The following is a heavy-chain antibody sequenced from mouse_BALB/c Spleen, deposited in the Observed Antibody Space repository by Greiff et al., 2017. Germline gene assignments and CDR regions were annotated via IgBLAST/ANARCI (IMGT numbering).Heavy chain of an antibody. CDR3: ARGDYDFDY. CDR2: ISSGGSYT. V-gene: IGHV5-6*02. CDR1: GFTFSSYG. D-gene: IGHD2-4*01. Sequence: EVMLVESGGDLVKPGGSLKLSCAASGFTFSSYGMSWVRQTPDKRLEWVATISSGGSYTYYPDSVKGRFTISRDNAKNTLYLQMSSLKSEDTAMYYCARGDYDFDYWGQGTTLTVSS. J-gene: IGHJ2*01.